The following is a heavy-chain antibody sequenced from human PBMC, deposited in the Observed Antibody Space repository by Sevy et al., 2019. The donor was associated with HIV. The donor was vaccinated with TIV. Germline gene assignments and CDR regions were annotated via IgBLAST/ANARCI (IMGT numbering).Heavy chain of an antibody. J-gene: IGHJ4*02. CDR2: IKQDAGQK. Sequence: GGCLRLSCAASGITFSKYWMGWVRQAPGKGLEWEDNIKQDAGQKYYVDSVKGRFTISRDNAMNSLYLQMNSLRAEDTAVYFCARDDGNYYFHYWGQGTLVTVSS. CDR1: GITFSKYW. V-gene: IGHV3-7*01. D-gene: IGHD1-7*01. CDR3: ARDDGNYYFHY.